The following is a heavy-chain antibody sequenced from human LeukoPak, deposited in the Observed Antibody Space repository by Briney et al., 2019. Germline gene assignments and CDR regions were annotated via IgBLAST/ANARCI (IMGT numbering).Heavy chain of an antibody. J-gene: IGHJ4*02. CDR1: GFTFSSSA. CDR2: ISGGGGST. Sequence: GGSLRLSCAASGFTFSSSAMSWVRQAPGKGLDWLSTISGGGGSTYYADSVKGRFTISRDNSKNTLYLHMKSLRAEDTAVYYCAKGSGWLLPQYFDFWGQGTLVTVSS. CDR3: AKGSGWLLPQYFDF. D-gene: IGHD2-21*01. V-gene: IGHV3-23*01.